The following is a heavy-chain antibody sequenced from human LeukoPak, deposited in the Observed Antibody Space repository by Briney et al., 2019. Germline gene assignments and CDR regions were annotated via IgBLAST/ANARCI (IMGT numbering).Heavy chain of an antibody. CDR1: GVTFSSYG. D-gene: IGHD1-7*01. J-gene: IGHJ4*02. CDR2: ISNDGSNK. Sequence: GGSLRLSCAASGVTFSSYGMHWVRHAPGKGLEWVAVISNDGSNKHYADSVKGRFTISRDNSKNTLYLQMNSLRAEDTAVYYCAKDLTGVNYCLDQWGQGTLVTVSS. CDR3: AKDLTGVNYCLDQ. V-gene: IGHV3-30*18.